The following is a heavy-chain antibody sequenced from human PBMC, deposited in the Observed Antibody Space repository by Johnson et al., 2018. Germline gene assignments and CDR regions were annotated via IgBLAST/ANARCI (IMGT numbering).Heavy chain of an antibody. J-gene: IGHJ6*02. D-gene: IGHD6-13*01. Sequence: VQLVQSGGGLVKPGGSLRLSCAASGFTLSSYTMNWVRQAPGKWLEWVSSISSSSSYIYYADSVKGRFTISRDNAKNSLYLQRNSLRAEDTAVYYCARAHAHYSKSAPYYYGMDVWGQGTTVNVSS. V-gene: IGHV3-21*01. CDR2: ISSSSSYI. CDR3: ARAHAHYSKSAPYYYGMDV. CDR1: GFTLSSYT.